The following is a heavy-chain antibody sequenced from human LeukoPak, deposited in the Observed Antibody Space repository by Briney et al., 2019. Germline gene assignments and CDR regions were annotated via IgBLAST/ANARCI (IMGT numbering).Heavy chain of an antibody. CDR3: AKEVYSSGPFDY. J-gene: IGHJ4*02. CDR2: ISWNSGST. V-gene: IGHV3-9*01. D-gene: IGHD3-22*01. CDR1: GFTFSSYA. Sequence: PGGSLRLSCAASGFTFSSYAMHWVRQAPGKGLEWVSGISWNSGSTGYADSVKGRFTISRDNAKNSLYLQMNSLRAEDTALYYCAKEVYSSGPFDYWGQGTLVTVSS.